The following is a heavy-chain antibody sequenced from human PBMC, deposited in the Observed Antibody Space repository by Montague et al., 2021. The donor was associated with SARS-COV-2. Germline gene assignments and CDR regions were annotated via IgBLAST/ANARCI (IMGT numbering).Heavy chain of an antibody. Sequence: SLRLSCAASGFTFSSYAMSWVRQAPGKGLEWVSAISGSGGSTYYADSVKGRFTISRDNSKNTLYLQMNSLRAEDTAVYYCAKDQFVYDFWSGYGTIDYWGQGTLVTVSP. V-gene: IGHV3-23*01. CDR1: GFTFSSYA. D-gene: IGHD3-3*01. CDR2: ISGSGGST. J-gene: IGHJ4*02. CDR3: AKDQFVYDFWSGYGTIDY.